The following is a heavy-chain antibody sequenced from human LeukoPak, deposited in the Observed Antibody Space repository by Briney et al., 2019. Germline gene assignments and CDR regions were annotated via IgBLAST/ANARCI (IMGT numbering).Heavy chain of an antibody. D-gene: IGHD3-16*01. J-gene: IGHJ3*02. V-gene: IGHV3-15*01. CDR2: IKSKTDGGTT. Sequence: SGGSLRLSCAASGFTFSNAWMSWVRQAPGKGLEWVGRIKSKTDGGTTDYAAPVKGRFTISRDDSKNTLYLQMNSLRSEDTAVYYCARDYAQDAFDIWGQGTMVTVSS. CDR3: ARDYAQDAFDI. CDR1: GFTFSNAW.